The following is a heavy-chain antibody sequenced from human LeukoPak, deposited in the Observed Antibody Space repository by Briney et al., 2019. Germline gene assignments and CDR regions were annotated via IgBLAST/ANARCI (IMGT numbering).Heavy chain of an antibody. CDR2: ISGSGGST. Sequence: HPGGSLRLSCAASGFTFSSYAMSWVRQAPGKGLEWVSTISGSGGSTYYANSVKGRFTFSRDKSKNTLYLQVNSLRAEDTAIYYCAKEGDCDFWSGHYNWFDLWGQGTLVTVSS. D-gene: IGHD3-3*01. V-gene: IGHV3-23*01. CDR1: GFTFSSYA. J-gene: IGHJ5*02. CDR3: AKEGDCDFWSGHYNWFDL.